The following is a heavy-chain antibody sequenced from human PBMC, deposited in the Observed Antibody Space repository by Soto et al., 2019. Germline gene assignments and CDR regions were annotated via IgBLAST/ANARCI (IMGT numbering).Heavy chain of an antibody. V-gene: IGHV1-69*13. CDR1: GGTFSSYA. CDR3: ARDQADYDFWSGFLPPSSYYGMDV. CDR2: IIPIFGTA. J-gene: IGHJ6*02. D-gene: IGHD3-3*01. Sequence: PVKVSCKASGGTFSSYAISWVRQAPGQGLEWMGGIIPIFGTANYAQKFQGRVTITADESTSTTYMELSSLRSEDTAVYYCARDQADYDFWSGFLPPSSYYGMDVWGQGTTVTVSS.